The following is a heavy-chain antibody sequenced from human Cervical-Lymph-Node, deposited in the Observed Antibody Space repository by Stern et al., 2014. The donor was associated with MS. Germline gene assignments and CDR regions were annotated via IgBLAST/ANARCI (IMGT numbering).Heavy chain of an antibody. CDR2: FDPEHGET. D-gene: IGHD2-21*02. CDR1: GYTLSEIS. J-gene: IGHJ6*02. Sequence: VQLGESGAEVKKPGASVKVSCKVSGYTLSEISMPWVRQAPGTGLEWMGGFDPEHGETRYAQKFQGRVTMAEDRSTDTAYMELSSLRSEDTAVYYCATHRGRVTYYYGMDVWGQGTTVTVSS. V-gene: IGHV1-24*01. CDR3: ATHRGRVTYYYGMDV.